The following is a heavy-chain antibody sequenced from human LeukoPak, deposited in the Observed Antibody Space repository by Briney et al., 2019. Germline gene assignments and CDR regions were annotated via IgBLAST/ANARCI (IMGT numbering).Heavy chain of an antibody. Sequence: ASVKVSCKDSGGTFSSYAISWVRQAPGQGLEWMGRIIPILGTANYAQKFQGRVTITADKSTSTAYMELSSLRSEDTAVYYCARDYYYDSSGYLTRYYYRMDVWGQGTTVTVSS. J-gene: IGHJ6*02. CDR1: GGTFSSYA. CDR3: ARDYYYDSSGYLTRYYYRMDV. CDR2: IIPILGTA. D-gene: IGHD3-22*01. V-gene: IGHV1-69*04.